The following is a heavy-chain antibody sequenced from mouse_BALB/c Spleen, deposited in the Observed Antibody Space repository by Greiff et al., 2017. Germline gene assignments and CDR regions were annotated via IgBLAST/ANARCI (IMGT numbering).Heavy chain of an antibody. V-gene: IGHV14-4*02. CDR2: IDPENGDT. J-gene: IGHJ4*01. Sequence: VQLQQSGAELVRSGASVKLSCTASGFNIKDYYMHWVKQRPEQGLEWIGWIDPENGDTEYAPKFQGKATMTADTSSNTAYLQLSSLTSEDTAVYYCNAYYGSSYAYAMDYWGRGTSVTVSS. CDR1: GFNIKDYY. D-gene: IGHD1-1*01. CDR3: NAYYGSSYAYAMDY.